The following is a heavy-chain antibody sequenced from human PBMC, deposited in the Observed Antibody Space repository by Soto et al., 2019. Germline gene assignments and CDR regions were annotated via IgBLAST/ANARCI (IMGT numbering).Heavy chain of an antibody. CDR1: GYTFTSYG. J-gene: IGHJ6*02. Sequence: ASVKVSCKASGYTFTSYGISWVRQAPGQGLEWMGWISAYNGNTNYAQKLQGRVTMTTDTSTSTAYMELRSLRSDDTAVYYCARDDQYYDILTGYYTPYYYYGMDVWGQGTTVTVSS. V-gene: IGHV1-18*01. CDR2: ISAYNGNT. CDR3: ARDDQYYDILTGYYTPYYYYGMDV. D-gene: IGHD3-9*01.